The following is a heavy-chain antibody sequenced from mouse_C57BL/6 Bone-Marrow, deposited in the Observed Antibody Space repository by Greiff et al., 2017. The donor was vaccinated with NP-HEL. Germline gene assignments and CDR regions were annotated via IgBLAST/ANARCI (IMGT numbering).Heavy chain of an antibody. V-gene: IGHV2-2*01. CDR2: IWRGGGT. CDR1: GFSLTSYG. CDR3: ASSNWDVWFAY. Sequence: VQLQQSGPGLVQPSQSLSITCTVSGFSLTSYGVHWVRQSPGKGLEWLGVIWRGGGTAYNAAFISRLSISKDNSKSQVFFKMNSLQADDTAIYYCASSNWDVWFAYWGQGTLVTVSA. D-gene: IGHD4-1*01. J-gene: IGHJ3*01.